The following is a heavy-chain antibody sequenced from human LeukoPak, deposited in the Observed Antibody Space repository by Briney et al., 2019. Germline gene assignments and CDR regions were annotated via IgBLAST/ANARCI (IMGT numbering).Heavy chain of an antibody. V-gene: IGHV4-39*01. CDR2: IYYSGST. CDR1: GGSISSSSYY. D-gene: IGHD2-8*01. Sequence: SETLSLTCTVSGGSISSSSYYWGWIRQPPGKGLEWIGSIYYSGSTYYNPSLKSRVTISVDTSKNQFSLKLSSVTAADTAVYYCARLSRLSYALVFDCWGQGTLVTVSS. CDR3: ARLSRLSYALVFDC. J-gene: IGHJ4*02.